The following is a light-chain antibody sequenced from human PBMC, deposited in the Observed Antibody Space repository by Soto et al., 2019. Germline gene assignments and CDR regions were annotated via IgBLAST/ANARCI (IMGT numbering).Light chain of an antibody. CDR2: AAS. V-gene: IGKV1-8*01. CDR3: QQYYSYLYT. Sequence: AIRMTQSPSSFSASTGDRVTITCRASQGIGSYLAWYQQNPGKAPKLLIYAASTLQSGVPSRFSGSGSGTDFTLTISCLQSEDFASYYCQQYYSYLYTFGQGTKLEIK. CDR1: QGIGSY. J-gene: IGKJ2*01.